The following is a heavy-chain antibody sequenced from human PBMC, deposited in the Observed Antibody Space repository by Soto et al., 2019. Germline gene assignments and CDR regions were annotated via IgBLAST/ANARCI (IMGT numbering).Heavy chain of an antibody. CDR3: AREGYFDWLSYPRKGNPTNYYYYYMDV. CDR1: GYTFTSYD. CDR2: MKPNSGNT. V-gene: IGHV1-8*01. D-gene: IGHD3-9*01. J-gene: IGHJ6*03. Sequence: ASVKGSCKASGYTFTSYDIKWGGQATGQGVEGMGWMKPNSGNTGYAQKFQGRVTMTRNTSISTAYMELSSLRSEDTAVYYCAREGYFDWLSYPRKGNPTNYYYYYMDVWGKGTTVTVSS.